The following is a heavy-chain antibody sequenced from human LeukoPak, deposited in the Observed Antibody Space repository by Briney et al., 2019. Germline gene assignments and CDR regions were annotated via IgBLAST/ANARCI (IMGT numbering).Heavy chain of an antibody. CDR3: ARVRPHPIIDV. Sequence: GGSLRLSCAASGFTVSNNYMSWVRQAPGKGLEWVSVIHTGVSTYYADSVKGRFAISRDNSKNTLYLQMNSLRAEDTGVYYCARVRPHPIIDVWGKGTTVTVSS. CDR1: GFTVSNNY. J-gene: IGHJ6*03. CDR2: IHTGVST. D-gene: IGHD6-6*01. V-gene: IGHV3-53*01.